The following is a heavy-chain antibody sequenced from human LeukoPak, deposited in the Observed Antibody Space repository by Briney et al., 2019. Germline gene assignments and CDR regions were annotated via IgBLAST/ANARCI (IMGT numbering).Heavy chain of an antibody. CDR2: IYTSGST. D-gene: IGHD6-19*01. Sequence: SETLSLTCTVSGGSISNYYWSWIRQPAGKGLEWIGRIYTSGSTNYNPSLKSRVTISVDKSKNQFSLKLSSVAAADTAVYYCARTIAVAGTGKPTDYYYMDVWGKGTTVTVSS. J-gene: IGHJ6*03. CDR1: GGSISNYY. CDR3: ARTIAVAGTGKPTDYYYMDV. V-gene: IGHV4-4*07.